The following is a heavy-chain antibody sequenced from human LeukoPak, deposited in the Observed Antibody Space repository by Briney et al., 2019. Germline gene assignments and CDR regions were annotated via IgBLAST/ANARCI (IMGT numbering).Heavy chain of an antibody. V-gene: IGHV4-4*02. CDR1: GGSISSSNW. CDR3: ARFVPYYGMDV. J-gene: IGHJ6*02. CDR2: IYHSGST. Sequence: SGTLSLTCAVSGGSISSSNWWSWVRQPPGKGLEWIGEIYHSGSTNYNPSLKSRVTISEDKSKNQFSLKLTSVTAADTAVYYCARFVPYYGMDVWGQGTTVTVSS.